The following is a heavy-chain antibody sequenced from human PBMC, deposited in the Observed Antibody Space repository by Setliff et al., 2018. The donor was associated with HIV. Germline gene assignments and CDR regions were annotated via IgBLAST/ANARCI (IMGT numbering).Heavy chain of an antibody. CDR2: IKSKTDGGTT. CDR3: TSGASLLGAKEVFFDY. D-gene: IGHD1-26*01. Sequence: GGSLRLSCEASGFTFSNARMSWVRQAPGKGLEWVGRIKSKTDGGTTEYAAPVKGRFSISRDDSKNTLSLQMNSLKIEDTAVYYCTSGASLLGAKEVFFDYWGQGALVTVSS. J-gene: IGHJ4*02. CDR1: GFTFSNAR. V-gene: IGHV3-15*01.